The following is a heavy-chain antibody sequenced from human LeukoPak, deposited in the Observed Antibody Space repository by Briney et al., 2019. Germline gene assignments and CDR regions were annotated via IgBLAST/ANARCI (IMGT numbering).Heavy chain of an antibody. CDR3: ARGATSSGYYLAGAFDI. J-gene: IGHJ3*02. CDR2: INPNSGGT. CDR1: GYTFTGYY. D-gene: IGHD3-22*01. Sequence: ASVKVFCKASGYTFTGYYMHWVRQAPGQGLEWMGWINPNSGGTNYAQKFRGRVTMTRDTSISTAYMELSRLRSDDTAVYYCARGATSSGYYLAGAFDIWGQGTMVTVSS. V-gene: IGHV1-2*02.